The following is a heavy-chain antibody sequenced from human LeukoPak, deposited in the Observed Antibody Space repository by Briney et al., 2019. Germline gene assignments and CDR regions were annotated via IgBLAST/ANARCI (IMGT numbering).Heavy chain of an antibody. CDR2: IYSGGTT. Sequence: GRSLRLSCAASGFFVSSNYMSWVRQAPGKGLEWVSVIYSGGTTYSADSVKGRFTVSRDNSKNTLYLQMNSLRAEDTAVYYCARGIYFDYWGRGTLVTVSS. CDR1: GFFVSSNY. CDR3: ARGIYFDY. J-gene: IGHJ4*02. V-gene: IGHV3-53*01.